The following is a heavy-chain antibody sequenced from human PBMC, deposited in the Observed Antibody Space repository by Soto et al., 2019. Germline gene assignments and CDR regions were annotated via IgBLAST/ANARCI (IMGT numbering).Heavy chain of an antibody. J-gene: IGHJ4*02. Sequence: PSETLSLTCTVSGGSISSSSYYWGWIRQPPGKGLEWIGSIYYSGSTYYNPSLKSRVTISVDTSKNQFSLKLSSVTAADTAVYYCASSCQPRIAAGWGQGTLVTVSS. D-gene: IGHD6-13*01. V-gene: IGHV4-39*01. CDR2: IYYSGST. CDR3: ASSCQPRIAAG. CDR1: GGSISSSSYY.